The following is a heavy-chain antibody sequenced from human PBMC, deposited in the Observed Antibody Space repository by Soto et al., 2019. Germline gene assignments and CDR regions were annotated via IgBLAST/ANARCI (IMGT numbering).Heavy chain of an antibody. J-gene: IGHJ4*02. V-gene: IGHV3-7*03. CDR2: IKKDGTEK. D-gene: IGHD3-9*01. Sequence: PGGSLRLSCAASGFTFSGYWMTWVRQAPGKGLEWVADIKKDGTEKYDVDSVTGRFTISRDNDKKSVYLQMNGLTVEDTAVYRCARGPSYSDYSNDWFFDSWGQGALVTVS. CDR1: GFTFSGYW. CDR3: ARGPSYSDYSNDWFFDS.